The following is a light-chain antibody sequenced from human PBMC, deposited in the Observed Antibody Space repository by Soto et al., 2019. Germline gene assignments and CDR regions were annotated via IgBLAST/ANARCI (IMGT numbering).Light chain of an antibody. CDR2: GAS. V-gene: IGKV3-15*01. J-gene: IGKJ2*01. CDR1: PSISSN. Sequence: MTQSPSSLSASVGDRVTITCRASPSISSNLAWYQQKPGQAPRLLIYGASTRATGIPARFSGSGSGTEFTLTISSLQSEDFAVYYCQQYNNWPPMYTFGQGTKLEIK. CDR3: QQYNNWPPMYT.